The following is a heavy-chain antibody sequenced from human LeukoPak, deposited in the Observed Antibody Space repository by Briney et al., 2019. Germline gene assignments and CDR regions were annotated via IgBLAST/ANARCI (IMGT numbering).Heavy chain of an antibody. J-gene: IGHJ5*02. CDR1: GFILTTYG. CDR3: AKGRMGVTEPKSYFAS. V-gene: IGHV3-30*02. D-gene: IGHD2-21*02. Sequence: PGGSLRLSCAASGFILTTYGTHWVRQAPGKGLEWVAFISYDGNNRYYADFVKGRFTISRDNSMNTLYLQMNTLRAEDTAVYYCAKGRMGVTEPKSYFASWGPGTLVTVSS. CDR2: ISYDGNNR.